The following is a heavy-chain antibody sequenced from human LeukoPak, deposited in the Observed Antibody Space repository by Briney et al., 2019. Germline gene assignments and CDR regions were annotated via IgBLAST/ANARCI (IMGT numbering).Heavy chain of an antibody. V-gene: IGHV1-69*05. J-gene: IGHJ3*02. Sequence: SVKVSCKASGGTFSSYAISWVRQAPGQGREWMGRIIPIFGTANYAQKFQGRVTITTDESTSTAYMELSSLRSEDTAVYYCAKPLIAVAGTSAFDIWGQGTMVTVSS. CDR3: AKPLIAVAGTSAFDI. D-gene: IGHD6-19*01. CDR1: GGTFSSYA. CDR2: IIPIFGTA.